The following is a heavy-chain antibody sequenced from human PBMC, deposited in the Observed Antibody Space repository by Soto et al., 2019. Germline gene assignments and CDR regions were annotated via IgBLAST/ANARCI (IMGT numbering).Heavy chain of an antibody. V-gene: IGHV1-18*01. D-gene: IGHD5-18*01. J-gene: IGHJ4*02. CDR1: GYTFTSYG. CDR2: ISAYNGNT. CDR3: ARVEIGYSYGHGFDY. Sequence: GASVKVSCKASGYTFTSYGISWVRQAPGQGLEWMGWISAYNGNTNYAQKLQGRVTMTTDTSTSTAYMELRSLKSDDTAVYYCARVEIGYSYGHGFDYWGQGTLVTVSS.